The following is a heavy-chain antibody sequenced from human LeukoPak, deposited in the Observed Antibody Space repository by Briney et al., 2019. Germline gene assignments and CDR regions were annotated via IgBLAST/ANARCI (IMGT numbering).Heavy chain of an antibody. CDR3: ARLITMVRGALGY. Sequence: ASVKVSCKASGYTFTSYDINWVRQATEQGLEWMGWMNPNSGNTGYAQKFQGRVTMTRNTSIRTAYMELSSLRSEDTAVYYCARLITMVRGALGYWGQGTLVTVSS. CDR1: GYTFTSYD. D-gene: IGHD3-10*01. CDR2: MNPNSGNT. V-gene: IGHV1-8*01. J-gene: IGHJ4*02.